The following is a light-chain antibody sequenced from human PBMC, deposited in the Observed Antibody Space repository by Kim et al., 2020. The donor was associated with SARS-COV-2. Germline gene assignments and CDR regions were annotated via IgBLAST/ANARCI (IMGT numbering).Light chain of an antibody. J-gene: IGLJ1*01. Sequence: VSPGQTVSITCSGDNMGDKYVAWYQQKPGQSPVMVIYQDNKRPSGIPERFSGSNSGNTATLTLSGTQAVDEGDYYCQAWDSTTEAFGAGTKVTVL. V-gene: IGLV3-1*01. CDR1: NMGDKY. CDR3: QAWDSTTEA. CDR2: QDN.